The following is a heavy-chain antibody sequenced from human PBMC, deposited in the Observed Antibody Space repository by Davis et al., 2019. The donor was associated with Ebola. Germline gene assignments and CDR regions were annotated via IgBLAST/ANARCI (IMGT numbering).Heavy chain of an antibody. CDR2: IFPGDSDT. CDR1: GYSFTSYW. D-gene: IGHD3-10*01. Sequence: GESLKISCKGSGYSFTSYWIGWVRQTPGKGLEWMGVIFPGDSDTRYNPSFQGQVTISADKSTRTAYLQWTSLRASDTAIYYCGRSVGSGSYLDPWGQGTPVTVSS. V-gene: IGHV5-51*01. CDR3: GRSVGSGSYLDP. J-gene: IGHJ5*02.